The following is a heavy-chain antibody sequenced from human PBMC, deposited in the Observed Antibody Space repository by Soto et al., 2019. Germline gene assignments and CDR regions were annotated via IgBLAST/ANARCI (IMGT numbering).Heavy chain of an antibody. V-gene: IGHV4-59*01. CDR1: GGSIIGGY. D-gene: IGHD2-15*01. J-gene: IGHJ4*02. CDR3: AGLRGYAGSPIDY. Sequence: SETLSLTCTVSGGSIIGGYWSWIRQPPWKGLELIGYISYSGNTNYNPSLKSRVTMSVETPKKQFSLRLSSVTTADTSVYYCAGLRGYAGSPIDYWGQGTLVTV. CDR2: ISYSGNT.